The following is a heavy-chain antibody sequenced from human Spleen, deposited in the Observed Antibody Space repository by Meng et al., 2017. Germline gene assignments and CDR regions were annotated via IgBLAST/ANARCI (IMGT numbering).Heavy chain of an antibody. V-gene: IGHV3-7*01. CDR1: GFTFSTYW. Sequence: GESLKISCAASGFTFSTYWMSWVRQAPGKGLEWVANVKQDGSEKQHVDSVKGRFTISRDNAKNSLYLQMNSLRADDTAVYYCARDSNYAFDYWGQGTLVTVSS. CDR3: ARDSNYAFDY. D-gene: IGHD4-11*01. J-gene: IGHJ4*02. CDR2: VKQDGSEK.